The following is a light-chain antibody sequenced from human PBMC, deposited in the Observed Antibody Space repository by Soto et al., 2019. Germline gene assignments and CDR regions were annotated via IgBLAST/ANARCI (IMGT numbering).Light chain of an antibody. CDR1: QSVSSD. V-gene: IGKV3D-15*01. CDR3: QQYDDWLRLT. Sequence: EIVMTQSPATLSVSPGERATLSCRASQSVSSDLAWYQQKPGQAPRLLIYGASSRATGIPDRFSGSGSGTEFNLTISSLQSEDFAVYFCQQYDDWLRLTFGGGTKVDI. J-gene: IGKJ4*01. CDR2: GAS.